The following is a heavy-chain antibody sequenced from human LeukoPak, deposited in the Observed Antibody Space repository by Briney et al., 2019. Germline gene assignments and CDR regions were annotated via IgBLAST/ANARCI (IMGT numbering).Heavy chain of an antibody. Sequence: GESLKISRQGSGYAFTTNWIGWVRQMPGKGLEWMGIIYPADSDTRYSPSFQGQVTISADKSISTAYLQWNSLKASDTAMYYCARPGYSGSLEYWGQGTLVTVSS. V-gene: IGHV5-51*01. CDR1: GYAFTTNW. J-gene: IGHJ4*02. D-gene: IGHD1-26*01. CDR3: ARPGYSGSLEY. CDR2: IYPADSDT.